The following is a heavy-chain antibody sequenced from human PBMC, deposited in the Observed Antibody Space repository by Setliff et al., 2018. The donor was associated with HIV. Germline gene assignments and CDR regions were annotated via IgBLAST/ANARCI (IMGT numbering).Heavy chain of an antibody. CDR3: TRKKTGQFGAFNM. J-gene: IGHJ3*02. CDR2: VNHNGGT. Sequence: PSETLSLTCAVYGDSFSGSYWSWIRQSPGTGLEWIGEVNHNGGTNYNPSLKSRVVVSVDRSKNQFSLKLISVTAADTAVNYCTRKKTGQFGAFNMWGRGTLVTVSS. CDR1: GDSFSGSY. D-gene: IGHD7-27*01. V-gene: IGHV4-34*01.